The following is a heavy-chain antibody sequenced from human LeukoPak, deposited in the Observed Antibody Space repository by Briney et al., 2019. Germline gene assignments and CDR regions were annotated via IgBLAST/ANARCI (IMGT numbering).Heavy chain of an antibody. CDR1: GGSISSYY. J-gene: IGHJ5*02. V-gene: IGHV4-59*01. CDR3: AGGGSYFDFLDGPERPFGP. Sequence: PSETLSLTCTVSGGSISSYYWSWIRQPPGKGLEWIGYIYYSGSTNYNPSLKSRVTISVDTSKNQFSLKLSSLTAADPAVCFCAGGGSYFDFLDGPERPFGPWGQGTLVTVSS. D-gene: IGHD3-3*01. CDR2: IYYSGST.